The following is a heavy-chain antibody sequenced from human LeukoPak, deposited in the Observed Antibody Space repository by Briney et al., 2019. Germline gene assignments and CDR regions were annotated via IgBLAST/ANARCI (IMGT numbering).Heavy chain of an antibody. CDR2: IYHSGST. Sequence: SETLSLTCAVSGASISGSDWWTWVRQPPGKGLEWIGEIYHSGSTNYNPSLKSRVTISVDKSKSHFSLKVTSVTAADTAVYYCARVVGNTNFDSWGQGALVTVSS. V-gene: IGHV4-4*02. D-gene: IGHD2-21*01. CDR1: GASISGSDW. CDR3: ARVVGNTNFDS. J-gene: IGHJ4*02.